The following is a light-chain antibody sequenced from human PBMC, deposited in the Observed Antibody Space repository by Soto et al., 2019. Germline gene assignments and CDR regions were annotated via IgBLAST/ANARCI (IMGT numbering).Light chain of an antibody. J-gene: IGKJ1*01. CDR1: QSFMNRY. CDR2: GTS. V-gene: IGKV3D-15*01. CDR3: QQYNNWPWT. Sequence: EIVLTQSPDTLSLSPGERATLSFRSTQSFMNRYLAWYQQKPGQAPRLLIYGTSTRATGIPARFSGSGSGTDFTLTISSLQSEDFAVYYCQQYNNWPWTFGQGTKVDI.